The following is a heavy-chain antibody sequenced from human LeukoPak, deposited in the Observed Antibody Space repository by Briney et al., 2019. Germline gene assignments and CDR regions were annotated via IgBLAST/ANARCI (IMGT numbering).Heavy chain of an antibody. J-gene: IGHJ4*02. CDR3: ARWGGSSGWDCYFDY. CDR2: IIPILGIA. Sequence: GASVKVSCKASGGTFSSYAISWVRQAPGQGLEWMGRIIPILGIANYAQKFQGRVTITADKSTSTAYMELSSLRSEDTAVYYCARWGGSSGWDCYFDYWGQGTLVTVSS. V-gene: IGHV1-69*04. D-gene: IGHD6-19*01. CDR1: GGTFSSYA.